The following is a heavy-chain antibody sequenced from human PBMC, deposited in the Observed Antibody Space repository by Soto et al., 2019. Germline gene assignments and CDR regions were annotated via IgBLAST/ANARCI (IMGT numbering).Heavy chain of an antibody. CDR3: ARGRGVFCTNGVCYKAVDAFDI. CDR2: IYYSGST. V-gene: IGHV4-30-4*01. D-gene: IGHD2-8*01. Sequence: TLSLTCTVSGGSISSGDYYWSWIRQPPGKGLEWIGYIYYSGSTYYNPSLKSRVTISVDTSKNQFSLKLSSVTAADTAVYYCARGRGVFCTNGVCYKAVDAFDIWGQGTMVTVSS. CDR1: GGSISSGDYY. J-gene: IGHJ3*02.